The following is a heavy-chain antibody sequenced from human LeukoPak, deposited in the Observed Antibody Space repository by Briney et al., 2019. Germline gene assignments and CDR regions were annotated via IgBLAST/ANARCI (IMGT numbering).Heavy chain of an antibody. Sequence: GGSLRLSCAASGFTFSSYGMHWVRQAPGKGLEWVAVISYDGSNKYYADSVKGRFTTFRDNSKNTLYLQMNSLRAEDTAVYYCAKCYDILTGYCDYWGQGTLVTVSS. J-gene: IGHJ4*02. CDR1: GFTFSSYG. D-gene: IGHD3-9*01. CDR3: AKCYDILTGYCDY. V-gene: IGHV3-30*18. CDR2: ISYDGSNK.